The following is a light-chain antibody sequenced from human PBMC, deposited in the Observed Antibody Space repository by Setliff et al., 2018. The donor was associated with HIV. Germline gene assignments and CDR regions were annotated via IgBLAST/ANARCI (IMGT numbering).Light chain of an antibody. J-gene: IGLJ1*01. CDR3: CSYAGSLYG. CDR1: SSDVGGYNY. V-gene: IGLV2-11*01. CDR2: DVS. Sequence: QSALTQPRSVSGSPGQSVTISCTGTSSDVGGYNYVSWYQHHPGKAPKLMIHDVSKRPSGVPDRFSGSKSGNTASLTISGLQAEDEADYYCCSYAGSLYGFGTGTKV.